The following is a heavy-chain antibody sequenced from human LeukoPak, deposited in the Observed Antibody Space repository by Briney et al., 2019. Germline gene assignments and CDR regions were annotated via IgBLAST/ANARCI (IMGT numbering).Heavy chain of an antibody. CDR1: GYTFTSYA. J-gene: IGHJ4*02. V-gene: IGHV1-3*03. D-gene: IGHD6-19*01. CDR3: ARVPSQKYSSGCQSSKPFDY. Sequence: GASVKVSCKASGYTFTSYAMHWVRQAPGQRLEWMGWINAGNGNTKYSQEFQGRVTITRDTSASTAYMELSSLRSEDMAVYYCARVPSQKYSSGCQSSKPFDYWGQGTLVTVSS. CDR2: INAGNGNT.